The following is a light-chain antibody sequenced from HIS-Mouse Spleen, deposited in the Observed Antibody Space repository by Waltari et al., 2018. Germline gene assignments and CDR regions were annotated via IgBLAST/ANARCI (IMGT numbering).Light chain of an antibody. Sequence: QSALTQPASVPGSPGQSITISCTGTSSDVGSYNLVSWYQQHPGKAPKHMIYEGSKRPSGVSNRFSGSKSGNTASLTLSGLQAEDEADYYCCSYAGSSTPYVFGTGTKVTVL. CDR1: SSDVGSYNL. J-gene: IGLJ1*01. V-gene: IGLV2-23*01. CDR2: EGS. CDR3: CSYAGSSTPYV.